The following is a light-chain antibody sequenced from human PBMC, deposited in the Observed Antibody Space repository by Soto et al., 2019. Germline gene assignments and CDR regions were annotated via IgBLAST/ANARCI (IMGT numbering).Light chain of an antibody. V-gene: IGLV1-51*01. CDR1: SSNIGNNY. CDR3: GTWDSSLSAVV. CDR2: DXN. Sequence: QSVLTQPPSVSAAPGQKVTISCSGSSSNIGNNYVSWYQQLPGTAPKLLIYDXNKRPSGIPDRXSXSXSXXXAXXXXXXLQTGDEADYYCGTWDSSLSAVVFGGGTKLTVL. J-gene: IGLJ2*01.